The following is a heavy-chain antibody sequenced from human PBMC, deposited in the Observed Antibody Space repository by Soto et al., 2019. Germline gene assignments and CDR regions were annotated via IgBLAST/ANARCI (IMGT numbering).Heavy chain of an antibody. V-gene: IGHV1-18*01. CDR3: ARVGFWYNWNVTPLRWFDP. D-gene: IGHD1-1*01. J-gene: IGHJ5*02. CDR1: GYTFTSYG. CDR2: ISAYNGNT. Sequence: ASVKVSCKASGYTFTSYGISWVRQAPGQGLEWMGWISAYNGNTNYAQKFQGRVTITRDTSASTAYMELRSLRSDDTAVYYCARVGFWYNWNVTPLRWFDPWGQGTLVTVSS.